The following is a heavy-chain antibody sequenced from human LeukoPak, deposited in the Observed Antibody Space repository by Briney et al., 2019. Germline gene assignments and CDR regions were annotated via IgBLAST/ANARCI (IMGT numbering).Heavy chain of an antibody. CDR3: ARVYSTIFGVAFDL. D-gene: IGHD3-3*01. V-gene: IGHV4-59*01. J-gene: IGHJ2*01. Sequence: NSSETLSLTCTVSGGSISSYSWSWIRQPPGKGLEWIGYIYYSGSANYNPSLKSRVTISVDTSKNQFSLKLSSVTAADTAVYYCARVYSTIFGVAFDLWGRGTLVTVSS. CDR1: GGSISSYS. CDR2: IYYSGSA.